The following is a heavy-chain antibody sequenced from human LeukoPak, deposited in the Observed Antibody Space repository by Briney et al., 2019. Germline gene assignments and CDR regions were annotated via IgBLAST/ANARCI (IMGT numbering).Heavy chain of an antibody. D-gene: IGHD6-13*01. CDR2: IHYSGTT. CDR3: ARRIATAGDY. CDR1: GGSITSNHYY. Sequence: SETLSLTCTVSGGSITSNHYYWGWIRQPPGKGLEWIGSIHYSGTTYYSPSLKSRVTLSVDTSKNQFSLKVSSVTAADTAVYYCARRIATAGDYWAREPWSPSPQ. V-gene: IGHV4-39*01. J-gene: IGHJ4*02.